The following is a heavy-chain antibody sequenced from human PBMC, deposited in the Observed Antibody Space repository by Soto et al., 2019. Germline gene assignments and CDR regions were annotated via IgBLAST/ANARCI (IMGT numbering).Heavy chain of an antibody. J-gene: IGHJ4*01. CDR1: GYTFTGYY. V-gene: IGHV1-2*02. CDR2: INPNSVGT. CDR3: ARDGKGWSSSCNNFDY. Sequence: ASVKVSCKASGYTFTGYYMHWVRQAPGQGLEWIGWINPNSVGTNYAQKFQGRVTMTRDTSISTAYIELSRLRSDDTAVYYCARDGKGWSSSCNNFDYCGKGSMVTVSS. D-gene: IGHD6-13*01.